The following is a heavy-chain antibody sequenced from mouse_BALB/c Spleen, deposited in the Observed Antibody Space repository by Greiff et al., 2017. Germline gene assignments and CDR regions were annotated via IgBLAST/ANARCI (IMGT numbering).Heavy chain of an antibody. CDR1: GYAFTIYL. Sequence: QVQLQQSGAELVRPGISVLVSCKASGYAFTIYLLQWVMQRPGQVLEWIGVINPGSGGTHSNVNFLGKVTLTADNSSSTAYMQLSSLTSDDSAVYFCARSRDYYGSSLDDWGQGTTLTVSA. V-gene: IGHV1-54*01. D-gene: IGHD1-1*01. CDR3: ARSRDYYGSSLDD. CDR2: INPGSGGT. J-gene: IGHJ2*01.